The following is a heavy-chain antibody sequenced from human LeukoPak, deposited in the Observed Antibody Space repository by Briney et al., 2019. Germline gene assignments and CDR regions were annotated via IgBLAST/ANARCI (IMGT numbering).Heavy chain of an antibody. Sequence: GGSLRLSCAASGFTFSSYWMHWVRQAPGKGLVWVSRINSDGSSTSYADSVKGRFTISRDNAKNTLYLQMNSLRAEDTAVYYCAREFVRRDTATVTFYYYGMDVWGQGTTVTVSS. CDR3: AREFVRRDTATVTFYYYGMDV. D-gene: IGHD5-18*01. V-gene: IGHV3-74*01. J-gene: IGHJ6*02. CDR2: INSDGSST. CDR1: GFTFSSYW.